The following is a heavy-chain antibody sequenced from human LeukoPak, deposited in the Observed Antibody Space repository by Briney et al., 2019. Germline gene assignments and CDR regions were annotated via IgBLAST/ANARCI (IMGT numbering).Heavy chain of an antibody. D-gene: IGHD3-10*01. CDR2: IAGTSGYI. CDR3: AKGSAYGRFFDS. Sequence: GGSLRLSCVGSGFIFSSYSMNWVRQAPGKGLEWVASIAGTSGYIYYADSVKGRFTSSRDNSKNSLFLQMNSLRVEDTAVYFCAKGSAYGRFFDSWGQGTPVTVSS. CDR1: GFIFSSYS. J-gene: IGHJ4*02. V-gene: IGHV3-21*01.